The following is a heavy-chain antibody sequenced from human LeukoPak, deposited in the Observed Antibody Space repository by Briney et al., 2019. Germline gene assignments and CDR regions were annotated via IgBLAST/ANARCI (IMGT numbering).Heavy chain of an antibody. CDR2: ISYDGSNK. D-gene: IGHD6-13*01. CDR1: GFTFSVYG. J-gene: IGHJ4*02. Sequence: PGGSLRLSCAASGFTFSVYGMHWVRQAPGKGLEWVAVISYDGSNKYYADSVKGRFTISRDNSKNTLYLQMNSLRAEDTAVYYCARDMAAGSFDYWGQGTLVTVSS. CDR3: ARDMAAGSFDY. V-gene: IGHV3-30*03.